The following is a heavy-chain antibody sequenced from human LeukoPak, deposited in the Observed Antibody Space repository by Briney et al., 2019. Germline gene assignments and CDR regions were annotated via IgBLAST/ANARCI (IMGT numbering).Heavy chain of an antibody. CDR2: ISGSGGST. CDR3: ASSEPYGSGSYFDY. CDR1: GFTFSSYG. Sequence: GGSLRLSCAASGFTFSSYGMSWVRQAPGKGLEWVSAISGSGGSTYYADSVKGRFTISRDNSKNTLYLQMNSLRAEDTAVYYCASSEPYGSGSYFDYWGQGTLVTVSS. D-gene: IGHD3-10*01. J-gene: IGHJ4*02. V-gene: IGHV3-23*01.